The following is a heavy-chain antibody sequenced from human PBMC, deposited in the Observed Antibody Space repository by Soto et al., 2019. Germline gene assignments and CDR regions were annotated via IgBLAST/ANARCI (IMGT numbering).Heavy chain of an antibody. D-gene: IGHD6-13*01. Sequence: PGGSLRLSCSASGFTFSSYAMHWVRQAPGKGLEYVSAISSNGGSTYYADSVKGRFTISRDNSKNTLYLQMSSLRAEDTAVYYCVKVPSYSSSPDAFDIWGQGTMVTVSS. CDR1: GFTFSSYA. CDR2: ISSNGGST. CDR3: VKVPSYSSSPDAFDI. V-gene: IGHV3-64D*08. J-gene: IGHJ3*02.